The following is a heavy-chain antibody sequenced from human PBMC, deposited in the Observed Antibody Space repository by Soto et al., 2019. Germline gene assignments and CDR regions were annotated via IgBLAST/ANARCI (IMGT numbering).Heavy chain of an antibody. Sequence: QVQLVQSGAEVKKPASSVKVSCKASGGTFSTYSINWVRQAPGQGLEWMGGIIPIFETPNYAQKFQGRVTITADESTHTAYMELTSLRSEDTAVYYCAKGLRIFGVDYGFDIWGQGTVVTVSS. V-gene: IGHV1-69*12. J-gene: IGHJ3*02. CDR1: GGTFSTYS. CDR3: AKGLRIFGVDYGFDI. D-gene: IGHD3-3*01. CDR2: IIPIFETP.